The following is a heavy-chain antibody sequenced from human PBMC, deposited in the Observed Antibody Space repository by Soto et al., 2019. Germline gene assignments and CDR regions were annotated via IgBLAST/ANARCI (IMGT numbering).Heavy chain of an antibody. CDR1: GGAINSYY. Sequence: PSETLSLTCTVSGGAINSYYWTWIRQPAGKGLEWIGRIYSSGSTKYTPSLQSRVTTSLDTSKNQCTLRLTSCTAADTAVYYCARGHRYSDWFDPWGQGTLVTVS. CDR2: IYSSGST. D-gene: IGHD3-9*01. V-gene: IGHV4-4*07. CDR3: ARGHRYSDWFDP. J-gene: IGHJ5*02.